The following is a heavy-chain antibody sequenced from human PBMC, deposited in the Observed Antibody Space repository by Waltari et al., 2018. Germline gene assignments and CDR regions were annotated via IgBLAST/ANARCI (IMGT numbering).Heavy chain of an antibody. CDR1: GYIFTRDP. J-gene: IGHJ3*01. CDR2: INPKTASP. D-gene: IGHD2-15*01. Sequence: QVQMVQSGSELKKPGASVKVSCKTSGYIFTRDPMNWVRQAPGQGLEWRGRINPKTASPTYAQGFTGRFVFSLDTSVKTAYLQITSLEAEDTAVYYCARSSDLGYCSGGKCYYAFDVWGQGTKVTVSS. V-gene: IGHV7-4-1*02. CDR3: ARSSDLGYCSGGKCYYAFDV.